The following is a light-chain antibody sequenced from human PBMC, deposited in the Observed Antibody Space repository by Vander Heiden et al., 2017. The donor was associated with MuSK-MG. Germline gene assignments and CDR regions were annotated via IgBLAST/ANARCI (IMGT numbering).Light chain of an antibody. CDR3: LQDSRTPPT. V-gene: IGKV4-1*01. CDR1: QSILYTSTNQTY. J-gene: IGKJ3*01. CDR2: WVS. Sequence: DIVMTPSPDSLAGARGARAPTTSKSWQSILYTSTNQTYLPCYTRKPGQPPKRPMSWVSTRSSGAPDRSSGSGSGTAFTRTTRSLPAVDVAVYACLQDSRTPPTFGPGTRVDIK.